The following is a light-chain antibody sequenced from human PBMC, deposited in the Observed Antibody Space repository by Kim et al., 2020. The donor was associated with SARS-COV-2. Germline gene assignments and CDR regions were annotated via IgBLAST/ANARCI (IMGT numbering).Light chain of an antibody. Sequence: SPGERATLSCRASQSLSRNLAWYQQKPGQAPRLLIYGASTSATGIPARFSGSGSGTEFTLTISTLQSEDFAVYYCQQYNKWPPGTFGQGTKVDIK. V-gene: IGKV3-15*01. CDR1: QSLSRN. CDR3: QQYNKWPPGT. CDR2: GAS. J-gene: IGKJ1*01.